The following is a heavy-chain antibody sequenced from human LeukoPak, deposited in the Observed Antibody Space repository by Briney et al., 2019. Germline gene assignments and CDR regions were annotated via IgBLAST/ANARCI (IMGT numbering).Heavy chain of an antibody. CDR2: ISPNSGDT. CDR3: ARATGTYWWFDS. D-gene: IGHD1-26*01. CDR1: GYTFTDYY. V-gene: IGHV1-2*04. J-gene: IGHJ5*01. Sequence: ASVKVSCKASGYTFTDYYIHWVRQAPGQGREWMGWISPNSGDTNYAQKFQGWVTMTRDMSISTAYMELSRLRSDDTAIYYCARATGTYWWFDSWGQGTLVTVSS.